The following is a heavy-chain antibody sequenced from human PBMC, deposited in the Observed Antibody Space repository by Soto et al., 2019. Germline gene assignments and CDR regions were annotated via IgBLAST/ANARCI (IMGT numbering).Heavy chain of an antibody. Sequence: PGGSLSLSCAASGFTFSGSPMHWVRQASGKGLEWVGRIRSKTDGVTIDYAAPVKGRFIISRDDSTDTLFLQMNSLQIEDTAMYYCTIKKIQAATRGFDPRGQRTPVPISS. CDR2: IRSKTDGVTI. CDR1: GFTFSGSP. CDR3: TIKKIQAATRGFDP. J-gene: IGHJ5*02. D-gene: IGHD2-15*01. V-gene: IGHV3-15*01.